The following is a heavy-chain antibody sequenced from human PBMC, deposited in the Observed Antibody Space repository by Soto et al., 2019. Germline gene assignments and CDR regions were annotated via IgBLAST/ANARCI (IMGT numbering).Heavy chain of an antibody. V-gene: IGHV4-61*01. CDR1: GGSVSSGSYY. Sequence: QVQLQESGPGLVKPSETLSLTCTVSGGSVSSGSYYWSWIRQPPGKGLEWIGYIYYSGSTNYNPSLKSRVTISVDTSKNQFSLKLSSVTAADTAVYYCARDQDSSMDVWGQGTRSPSP. CDR2: IYYSGST. J-gene: IGHJ6*02. D-gene: IGHD3-22*01. CDR3: ARDQDSSMDV.